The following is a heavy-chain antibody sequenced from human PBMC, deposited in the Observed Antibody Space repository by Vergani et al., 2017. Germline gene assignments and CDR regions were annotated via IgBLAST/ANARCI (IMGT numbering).Heavy chain of an antibody. J-gene: IGHJ1*01. V-gene: IGHV1-8*02. CDR1: GYTFTGYY. D-gene: IGHD2-2*02. CDR3: ARATRYCSSTSCYTTEYFQH. Sequence: QVPLVQSGAEVKKPGASVKVSCKASGYTFTGYYMQWVRQAPGQGLEWMGIMNPNSGNTGYAQKFQGRVTMTRNTSISTAYMELSSLRSEDTAVYYCARATRYCSSTSCYTTEYFQHWGQGTLVTVSS. CDR2: MNPNSGNT.